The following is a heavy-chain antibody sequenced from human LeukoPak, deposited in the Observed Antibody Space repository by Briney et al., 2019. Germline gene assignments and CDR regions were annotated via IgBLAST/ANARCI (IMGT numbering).Heavy chain of an antibody. D-gene: IGHD3-9*01. CDR3: ASLRGLLRYFDWNENWFDP. Sequence: ASVKVSCKASVGTFSSYAISWVRQAPGQGLEWMGGVIPIFGTANYAQKFQGRVTITADESTSTAYMELSSLRSEDTAVYYCASLRGLLRYFDWNENWFDPWGQGTLVTVSS. CDR1: VGTFSSYA. J-gene: IGHJ5*02. V-gene: IGHV1-69*01. CDR2: VIPIFGTA.